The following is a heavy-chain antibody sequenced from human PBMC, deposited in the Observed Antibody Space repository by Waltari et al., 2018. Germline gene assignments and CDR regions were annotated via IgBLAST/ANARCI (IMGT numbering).Heavy chain of an antibody. CDR2: INSGGTGT. V-gene: IGHV3-74*01. CDR3: ARVKFLEWLPQPAVLDY. J-gene: IGHJ4*02. Sequence: EVQLVESGGGLVQPGGSLRLSYAASGFAFSSYWMHWVRQAPGKGLVWVARINSGGTGTIYADSVKGRFTISRDNAKNTLHLQMNSLRVEDTAVYYCARVKFLEWLPQPAVLDYWGQGSLVTVSS. CDR1: GFAFSSYW. D-gene: IGHD3-3*01.